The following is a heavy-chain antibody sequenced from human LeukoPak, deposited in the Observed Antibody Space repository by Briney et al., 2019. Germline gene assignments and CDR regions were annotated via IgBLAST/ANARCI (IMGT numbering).Heavy chain of an antibody. CDR1: GFTFDDYA. Sequence: GRSLRLSCAASGFTFDDYAMHWVRQAPGKGLEWVSGISWNSGSIGYADCVKGRFTISRDNAKNSLYLQMSSLRAEDTALYYCAKGDYYGSGSYIDYWGQGTLVTVSS. V-gene: IGHV3-9*01. CDR2: ISWNSGSI. D-gene: IGHD3-10*01. CDR3: AKGDYYGSGSYIDY. J-gene: IGHJ4*02.